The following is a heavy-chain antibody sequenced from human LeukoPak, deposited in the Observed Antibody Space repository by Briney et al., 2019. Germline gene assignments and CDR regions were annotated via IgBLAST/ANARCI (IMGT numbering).Heavy chain of an antibody. V-gene: IGHV4-59*01. Sequence: PSETLSLNCTVSGGSISSYYWSWIRQPPGKGLEWIGYIYYSGSTNYNPSLKSRVTISVDTSKNQFSLKLSSVTAADTAVYYCARARGDTAMVRYYYYYYMDVWGKGTTVTVSS. CDR3: ARARGDTAMVRYYYYYYMDV. D-gene: IGHD5-18*01. CDR2: IYYSGST. CDR1: GGSISSYY. J-gene: IGHJ6*03.